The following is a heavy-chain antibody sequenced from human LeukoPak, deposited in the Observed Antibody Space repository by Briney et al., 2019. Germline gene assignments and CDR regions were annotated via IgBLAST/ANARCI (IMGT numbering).Heavy chain of an antibody. CDR2: ISAYNGNT. Sequence: GASVKVSCKSSGYTFTSYGISWVRQAPGQGLEWVGWISAYNGNTNYAQNLRGRVIMTTDTPTSTAYMELRSLRSDDTAVYYCARGAGTAGIPYDYWGQGILVTVSS. CDR1: GYTFTSYG. V-gene: IGHV1-18*01. D-gene: IGHD6-13*01. CDR3: ARGAGTAGIPYDY. J-gene: IGHJ4*02.